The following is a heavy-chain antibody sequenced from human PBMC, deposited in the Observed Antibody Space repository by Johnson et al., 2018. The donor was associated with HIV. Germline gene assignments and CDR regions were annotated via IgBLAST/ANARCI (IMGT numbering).Heavy chain of an antibody. J-gene: IGHJ3*02. V-gene: IGHV3-30*04. CDR1: GFTFSSYA. CDR2: ISYDGSNK. CDR3: ARDRGVFWSGYYHDAFDI. Sequence: QVQLVESGGGVVQPGRSLRLSCAASGFTFSSYAMHWVRQAPGKGLEWVAVISYDGSNKYYADYVKGRFSISRNTSRNTLDLQMNSLRAEDTALYYCARDRGVFWSGYYHDAFDIWGQGTMVTVSS. D-gene: IGHD3-3*01.